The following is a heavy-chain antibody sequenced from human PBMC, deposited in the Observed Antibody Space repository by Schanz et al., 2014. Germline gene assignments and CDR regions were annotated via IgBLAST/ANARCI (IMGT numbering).Heavy chain of an antibody. Sequence: VQLLESGGGLVQPGGSLRLSCAASGFTFRVFAMNWVRQAPGKGLEWVSALTGSGTTTYYADSVKGRFTISRDNSKNTLDLQMNSLRAEDTAIYYCAKDLAAVGVFDYWGQGSLVTVSP. D-gene: IGHD6-13*01. CDR3: AKDLAAVGVFDY. CDR2: LTGSGTTT. V-gene: IGHV3-23*01. CDR1: GFTFRVFA. J-gene: IGHJ4*02.